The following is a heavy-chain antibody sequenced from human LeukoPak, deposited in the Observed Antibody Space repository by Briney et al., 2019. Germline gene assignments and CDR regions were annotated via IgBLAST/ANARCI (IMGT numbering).Heavy chain of an antibody. V-gene: IGHV4-30-2*01. J-gene: IGHJ4*02. CDR2: IYHSGST. Sequence: SETLSLTCAVSGGSISSGGYSWSWIRQPPGTGLEWIGYIYHSGSTYYNPSLKSRATISVDTSRNQFSLELSSVTAAGTAVFYCARARYNYGDSDYWGQGTLVTVSS. CDR3: ARARYNYGDSDY. D-gene: IGHD5-18*01. CDR1: GGSISSGGYS.